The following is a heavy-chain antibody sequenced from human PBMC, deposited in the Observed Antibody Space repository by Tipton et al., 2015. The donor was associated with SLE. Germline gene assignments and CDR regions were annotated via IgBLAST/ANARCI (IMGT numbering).Heavy chain of an antibody. V-gene: IGHV4-59*01. D-gene: IGHD3/OR15-3a*01. CDR1: GVSMTGSY. CDR2: IYYRGTT. J-gene: IGHJ5*02. CDR3: ARGARSFDDFWTGYPLGNWFDP. Sequence: TLSLTCSVSGVSMTGSYWSWVRQAPGKGLEWLGYIYYRGTTRYSPSLKSRVTISVDTSKNQFSLKLTSVTAADTAVYYCARGARSFDDFWTGYPLGNWFDPWGQGTLVTVSS.